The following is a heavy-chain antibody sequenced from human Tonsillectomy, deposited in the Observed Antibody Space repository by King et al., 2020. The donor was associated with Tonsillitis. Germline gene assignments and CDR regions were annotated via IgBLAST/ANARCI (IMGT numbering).Heavy chain of an antibody. J-gene: IGHJ4*02. D-gene: IGHD3-22*01. CDR2: ISSYGGST. CDR1: GFTFSSHS. CDR3: VKGGEGSYYLDSSALFDS. V-gene: IGHV3-64D*06. Sequence: QLVQSGGGLVQRGGSLRLSCSASGFTFSSHSMHWVRQAPGKGLEYLSAISSYGGSTYYADSVKGRFTISRDNSKNTLYLQMTSLRAEDTAVYYCVKGGEGSYYLDSSALFDSGGRETL.